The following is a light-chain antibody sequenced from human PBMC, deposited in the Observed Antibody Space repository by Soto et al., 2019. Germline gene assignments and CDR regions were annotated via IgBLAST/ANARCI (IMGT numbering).Light chain of an antibody. CDR2: AAS. CDR3: QQRGNWPWT. Sequence: AIQLTQSPSSLSASVGDRVTITCRASQGIRSALGWYQQKPGKVPKLLIYAASTLQSGVPSRFSGSGSGTDFTLTISSLEPEDFAVYYCQQRGNWPWTFGQGTKVDIK. J-gene: IGKJ1*01. CDR1: QGIRSA. V-gene: IGKV1-6*01.